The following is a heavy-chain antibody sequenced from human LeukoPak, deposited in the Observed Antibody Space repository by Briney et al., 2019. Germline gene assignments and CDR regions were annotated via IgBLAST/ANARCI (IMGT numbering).Heavy chain of an antibody. CDR3: AKDGEVSWFGPESY. CDR2: ISLDGSNK. D-gene: IGHD3-10*01. V-gene: IGHV3-30*18. CDR1: GFTFSSYG. Sequence: PGRSLRLSCAASGFTFSSYGMHWVRQAPGKGLEWVALISLDGSNKDYAESVKGRFTISRDSSKNTLYLQMNSLRAEDTAVHYCAKDGEVSWFGPESYWGQGTLVAVSS. J-gene: IGHJ4*02.